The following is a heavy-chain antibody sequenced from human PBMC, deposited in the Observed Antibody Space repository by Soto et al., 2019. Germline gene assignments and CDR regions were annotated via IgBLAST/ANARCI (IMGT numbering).Heavy chain of an antibody. V-gene: IGHV3-30*18. Sequence: GGSLRLSCAASGFTFSSYGMHWVRQAPGKGLEWVAVISYDGSDKYYADSVKGRFTISRDNSKNTLYLQMNSLRAEDTAVYYCAKEMKYYDFWSGYQTSMDVWGQGTKVTVSS. J-gene: IGHJ6*02. CDR2: ISYDGSDK. CDR1: GFTFSSYG. CDR3: AKEMKYYDFWSGYQTSMDV. D-gene: IGHD3-3*01.